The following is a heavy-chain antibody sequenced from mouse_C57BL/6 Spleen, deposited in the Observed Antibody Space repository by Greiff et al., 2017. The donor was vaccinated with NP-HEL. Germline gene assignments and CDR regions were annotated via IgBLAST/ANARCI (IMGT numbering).Heavy chain of an antibody. CDR3: ARSGTLAY. Sequence: VQLQQSGPELVKPGASVKIPCKASGYTFTDYNMDWVKQSHGKSLEWIGDINPNNGGTIYNQKFKGKATLTVDKSSSTAYMELRSLTSEDTAVYYYARSGTLAYWGQGTLVTVSA. CDR2: INPNNGGT. V-gene: IGHV1-18*01. D-gene: IGHD2-14*01. CDR1: GYTFTDYN. J-gene: IGHJ3*01.